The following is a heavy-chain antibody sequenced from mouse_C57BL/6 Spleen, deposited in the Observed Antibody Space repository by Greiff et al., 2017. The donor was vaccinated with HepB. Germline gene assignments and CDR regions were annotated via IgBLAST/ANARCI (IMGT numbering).Heavy chain of an antibody. CDR3: ARSTMVTAYYAMDY. CDR2: ISNGGGST. Sequence: EVKLVESGGGLVQPGGSLKLSCAASGFTFSDYYMYWVRQTPEKRLEWVAYISNGGGSTYYPDTVKGRFTISRDNAKNTLYLQMSRLKSEDTAMYYCARSTMVTAYYAMDYWGQGTSVTVSS. V-gene: IGHV5-12*01. CDR1: GFTFSDYY. D-gene: IGHD2-2*01. J-gene: IGHJ4*01.